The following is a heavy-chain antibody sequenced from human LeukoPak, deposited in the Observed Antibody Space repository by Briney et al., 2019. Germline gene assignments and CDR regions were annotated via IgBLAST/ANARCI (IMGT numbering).Heavy chain of an antibody. J-gene: IGHJ4*02. CDR1: GGSLSGYY. CDR2: IYYSGST. Sequence: SETLSLTCTVSGGSLSGYYWSWIRQPPGKGLEWIGYIYYSGSTNYNPSLKSRVTISVDTSKNQFSLKLSSVTAADTAVYYCARLCPGVPPSVFDYWGQGTLVTVSS. CDR3: ARLCPGVPPSVFDY. V-gene: IGHV4-59*08. D-gene: IGHD2-21*01.